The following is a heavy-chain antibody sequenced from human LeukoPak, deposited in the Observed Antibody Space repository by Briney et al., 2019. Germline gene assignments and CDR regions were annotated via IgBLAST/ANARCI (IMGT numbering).Heavy chain of an antibody. J-gene: IGHJ4*02. D-gene: IGHD3-10*01. CDR2: IWYDGSNK. V-gene: IGHV3-33*01. CDR3: ARDSLWFGELRGGDFDY. CDR1: GFTFSSYG. Sequence: PGGSLRLSCAASGFTFSSYGMHWVRQAPGKGLEWVAVIWYDGSNKYYADSVKGRFTISRDNSKNTLYLQMNSLRAEDTAVYYCARDSLWFGELRGGDFDYWGQGTLVTVSS.